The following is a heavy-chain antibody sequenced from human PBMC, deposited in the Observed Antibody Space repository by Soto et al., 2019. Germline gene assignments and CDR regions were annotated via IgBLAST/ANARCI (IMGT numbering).Heavy chain of an antibody. Sequence: ASVKVSCKASGYTFTSYAMHWVRQAPGQRLEWMGWINAGNGNTKYSQKFQGRVTITRDTSASTAYMELSSLRSEDTAVYYCARDSRLKVTMVPGGYYYYMDGCSKGTTVT. CDR2: INAGNGNT. D-gene: IGHD3-10*01. J-gene: IGHJ6*03. CDR3: ARDSRLKVTMVPGGYYYYMDG. CDR1: GYTFTSYA. V-gene: IGHV1-3*01.